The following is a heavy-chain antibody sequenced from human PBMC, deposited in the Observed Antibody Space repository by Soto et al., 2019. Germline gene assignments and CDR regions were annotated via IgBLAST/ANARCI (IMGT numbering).Heavy chain of an antibody. J-gene: IGHJ4*02. CDR3: ARLTTIITGAFDD. D-gene: IGHD7-27*01. Sequence: QVQLQESGPGLVQPSQTLSLTCTVSGASIGSGSYYWSWIRQYPGEGLVWIGHIYDSGRTYYNPSLESRVSISIDTPKNEFSLTLTSVTAADTAVYYCARLTTIITGAFDDWGLGTVVTVSS. CDR1: GASIGSGSYY. V-gene: IGHV4-31*03. CDR2: IYDSGRT.